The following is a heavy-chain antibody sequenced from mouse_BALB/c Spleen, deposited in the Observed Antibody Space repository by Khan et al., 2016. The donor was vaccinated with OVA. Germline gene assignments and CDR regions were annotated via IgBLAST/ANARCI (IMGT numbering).Heavy chain of an antibody. J-gene: IGHJ4*01. CDR3: ASYYGNYDAMDY. Sequence: EVQLQESGPGLVKPSQSLSLTCTVTGYSITSDYAWNWIRQFPGNKLEWMGYISYSGSTSYNPSLKRRISITRDTSKTQFFLQLNTVTTEDTATYYCASYYGNYDAMDYWGQGTSITVSS. CDR2: ISYSGST. CDR1: GYSITSDYA. V-gene: IGHV3-2*02. D-gene: IGHD2-1*01.